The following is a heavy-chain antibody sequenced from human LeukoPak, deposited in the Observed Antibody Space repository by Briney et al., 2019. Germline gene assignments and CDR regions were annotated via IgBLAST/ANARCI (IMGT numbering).Heavy chain of an antibody. Sequence: ASVTVSCKASGYTFTGYYMHWVRQAPGQGLEWMGWINPNSGGTNYAQKFQGRVTMTRDTSISTAYMELSRLRSDDTAVYYCARDLEGGAVAGSDYYYYGMDVWGQGTTVTVSS. D-gene: IGHD6-19*01. CDR1: GYTFTGYY. CDR3: ARDLEGGAVAGSDYYYYGMDV. J-gene: IGHJ6*02. CDR2: INPNSGGT. V-gene: IGHV1-2*02.